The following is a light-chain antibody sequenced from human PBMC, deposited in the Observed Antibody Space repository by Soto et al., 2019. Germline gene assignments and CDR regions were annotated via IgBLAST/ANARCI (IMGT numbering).Light chain of an antibody. Sequence: DIAMTQSPLSLPVTPGEPASISCRSSQSLLHSNGYNYLDWYLQKPGQSPRLLIYLGSNRASGVPDRFSGSGSGTDFTLKISRVEAEDVGVYYCMQALQTPWTFGQGTKVEIK. CDR2: LGS. J-gene: IGKJ1*01. V-gene: IGKV2-28*01. CDR1: QSLLHSNGYNY. CDR3: MQALQTPWT.